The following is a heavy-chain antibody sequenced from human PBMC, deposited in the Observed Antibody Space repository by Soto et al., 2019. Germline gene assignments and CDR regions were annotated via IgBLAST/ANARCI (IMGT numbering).Heavy chain of an antibody. CDR1: GGSITNSGYY. Sequence: QLQLQESGPGLVKPSETLSLTCTVSGGSITNSGYYWGWVRQPPGKGLEWIGSIFYSGSTHYKPSLQSRVTISGDTSKNQFSLKLSSVTAADTAVYYCARTPDSSGYYFDYWGQGTQVTVSS. CDR2: IFYSGST. V-gene: IGHV4-39*01. J-gene: IGHJ4*02. D-gene: IGHD3-22*01. CDR3: ARTPDSSGYYFDY.